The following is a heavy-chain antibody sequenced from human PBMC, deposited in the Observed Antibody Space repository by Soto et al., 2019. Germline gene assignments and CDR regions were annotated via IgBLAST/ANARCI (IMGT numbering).Heavy chain of an antibody. V-gene: IGHV1-46*03. D-gene: IGHD1-1*01. J-gene: IGHJ5*02. Sequence: GASVKVSCKPPGFDFTSHYMHWVRQAPGQGLEWMGTIYPGGTNIAYAQKFQGRVTMTKDTSTTTVYMELSSLTSEDTAVYYCARDQGWHDRFWYFDPWGRGPLVTVS. CDR1: GFDFTSHY. CDR2: IYPGGTNI. CDR3: ARDQGWHDRFWYFDP.